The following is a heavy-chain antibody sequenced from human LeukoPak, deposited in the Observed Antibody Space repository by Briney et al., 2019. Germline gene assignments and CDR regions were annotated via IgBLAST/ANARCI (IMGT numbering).Heavy chain of an antibody. CDR1: GFTFSSYG. Sequence: GGSLRLSCAASGFTFSSYGMHWVRQAPGKGLEWVAFIRYDGSNKYYADSVKGRFTISRDNSKNTLYLQMNSLRAEDTAVYYCAKGRYSSGWWYAFDIWGQGTMVTVSS. J-gene: IGHJ3*02. V-gene: IGHV3-30*02. CDR3: AKGRYSSGWWYAFDI. D-gene: IGHD6-19*01. CDR2: IRYDGSNK.